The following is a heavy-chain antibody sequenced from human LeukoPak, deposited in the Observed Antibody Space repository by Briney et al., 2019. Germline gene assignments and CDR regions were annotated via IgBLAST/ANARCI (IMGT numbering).Heavy chain of an antibody. Sequence: GASVKVSCKASGYTFTSYAMHWVRQAPGQRLEWMGWISAGNGNTKYSQKFQGRVTITRDTSASTAYMELSSLRSEDTAVYYCARTRYSSGWYWLDYWGQGTLVTVSS. CDR3: ARTRYSSGWYWLDY. J-gene: IGHJ4*02. D-gene: IGHD6-19*01. V-gene: IGHV1-3*01. CDR2: ISAGNGNT. CDR1: GYTFTSYA.